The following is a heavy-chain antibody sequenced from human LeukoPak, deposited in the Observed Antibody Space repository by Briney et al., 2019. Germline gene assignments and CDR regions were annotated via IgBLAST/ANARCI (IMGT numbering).Heavy chain of an antibody. J-gene: IGHJ4*02. V-gene: IGHV3-21*01. CDR2: ISSSSSYI. CDR3: ARGEEEGYSYGSLSLFDY. CDR1: GFTFSSYS. Sequence: GGSLRLSCAASGFTFSSYSMNWVRQAPGKGLEWVSSISSSSSYIYYADSVKGRFTISRDNAKNSLYLQMNSLRAEDTAVYYCARGEEEGYSYGSLSLFDYWGQGTLVTVSS. D-gene: IGHD5-18*01.